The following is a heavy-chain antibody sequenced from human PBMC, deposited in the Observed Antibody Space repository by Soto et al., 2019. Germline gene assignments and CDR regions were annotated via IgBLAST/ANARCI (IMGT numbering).Heavy chain of an antibody. CDR2: IYYSGAT. Sequence: LQLQESGPGLVKPSETLSLICTVSGGYIQSSAYYWAWVRQPPGNGLDWIGSIYYSGATYYNPSLRSRITLSADTSRGQYTMGLRSVTSAHTALYYCAAIAIAVSGHRWGDPWCQGSMVTVSS. CDR1: GGYIQSSAYY. J-gene: IGHJ5*02. CDR3: AAIAIAVSGHRWGDP. D-gene: IGHD6-13*01. V-gene: IGHV4-39*01.